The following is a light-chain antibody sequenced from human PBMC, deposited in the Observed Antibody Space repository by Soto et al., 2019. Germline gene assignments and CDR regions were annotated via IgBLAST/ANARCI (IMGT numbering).Light chain of an antibody. V-gene: IGKV1-13*02. CDR3: QQFNSYSIT. Sequence: AIQLTQSPSSLSASVGDRVTITCRASQGISGALAWYQQKPGRAPKLLIYAASSLKSGVPSRFSGSGSGTDFTLTISSLQPEDFATYYCQQFNSYSITFCQGTRLEIK. J-gene: IGKJ5*01. CDR2: AAS. CDR1: QGISGA.